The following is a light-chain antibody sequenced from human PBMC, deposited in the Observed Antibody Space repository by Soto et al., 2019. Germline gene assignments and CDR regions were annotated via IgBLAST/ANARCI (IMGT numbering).Light chain of an antibody. Sequence: DIQMTQSPSTLSASVGDRVTITCRASQSISSWLAWYQQKPGKAPKLLIYKASSLESGVPSRFSGSGSGTEFTLTISSLQPDDFATYYCQKYTNYWTFGQGTKVDIK. CDR1: QSISSW. CDR2: KAS. V-gene: IGKV1-5*03. J-gene: IGKJ1*01. CDR3: QKYTNYWT.